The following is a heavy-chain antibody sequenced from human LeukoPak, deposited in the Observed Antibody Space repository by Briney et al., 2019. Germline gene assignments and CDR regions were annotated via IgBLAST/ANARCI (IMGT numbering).Heavy chain of an antibody. CDR1: GFTFSSYS. CDR2: ITSSSSTI. J-gene: IGHJ4*02. V-gene: IGHV3-48*01. D-gene: IGHD4-17*01. Sequence: GGSLRLSCAASGFTFSSYSMNWVRQAPGKGLEWVSYITSSSSTIYYADSVKGRFTISRDNAKNSLYLQMNSLRAEDTAVYYCARDPTEYFDYWGRGTLVTVSS. CDR3: ARDPTEYFDY.